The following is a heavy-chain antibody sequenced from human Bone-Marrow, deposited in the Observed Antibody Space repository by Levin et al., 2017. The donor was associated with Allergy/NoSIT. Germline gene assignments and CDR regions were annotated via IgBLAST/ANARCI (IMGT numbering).Heavy chain of an antibody. V-gene: IGHV3-21*01. D-gene: IGHD3-22*01. CDR2: ISSSSSFI. J-gene: IGHJ4*02. CDR3: TRDGQVLLHFDSSGYYYDY. Sequence: GGSLRLSCAASGFTFSHYSINWVRQAPGKGLEWVASISSSSSFIYYADSVKGRFTISRDNGKNSVSLQLNSLRGEDTAVYYCTRDGQVLLHFDSSGYYYDYWGQGTLVTVSS. CDR1: GFTFSHYS.